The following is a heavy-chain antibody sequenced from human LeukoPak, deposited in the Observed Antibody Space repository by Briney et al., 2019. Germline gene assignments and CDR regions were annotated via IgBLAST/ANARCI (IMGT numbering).Heavy chain of an antibody. D-gene: IGHD3-3*01. J-gene: IGHJ6*03. CDR2: IYPGDSDT. CDR3: ARLWEWLDLDYYYYYYMDV. V-gene: IGHV5-51*01. CDR1: GCSFTSYW. Sequence: GESLKISCKGSGCSFTSYWIGWVRQMPGKGLEWMGIIYPGDSDTRYSPSFQGQVTISADKSISTAYLQWSSLKASDTAMYYCARLWEWLDLDYYYYYYMDVWGKGTTVTVSS.